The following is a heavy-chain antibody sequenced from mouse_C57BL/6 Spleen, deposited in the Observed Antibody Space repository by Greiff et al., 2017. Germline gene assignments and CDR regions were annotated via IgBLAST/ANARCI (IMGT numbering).Heavy chain of an antibody. CDR2: ISGGGGNT. D-gene: IGHD4-1*01. CDR3: ARQGWDFYQAWFAY. CDR1: GFTFSSYT. Sequence: EVKLVESGGGLVKPGGSLKLSCAASGFTFSSYTMSWVRQTPEKRLEWVATISGGGGNTYYPDSVKGRFTISRDNAKNTLYLQMSSLRSEDTALYYCARQGWDFYQAWFAYWGQGTLVTVSA. V-gene: IGHV5-9*01. J-gene: IGHJ3*01.